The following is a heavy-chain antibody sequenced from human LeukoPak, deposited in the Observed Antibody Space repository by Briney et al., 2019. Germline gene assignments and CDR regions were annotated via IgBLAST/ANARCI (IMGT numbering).Heavy chain of an antibody. J-gene: IGHJ5*02. V-gene: IGHV4-38-2*01. CDR3: ARPVGYCSSTSCANWFDP. CDR1: GYSISSYGI. Sequence: SETLSLTCAASGYSISSYGIQGLLRPPPREGQGLVWSNYHSGNTYYKPSLKGRVTISIDTSKNQFSMKLNSVTAADTAVYYCARPVGYCSSTSCANWFDPWGQGTLVTVSS. D-gene: IGHD2-2*01. CDR2: NYHSGNT.